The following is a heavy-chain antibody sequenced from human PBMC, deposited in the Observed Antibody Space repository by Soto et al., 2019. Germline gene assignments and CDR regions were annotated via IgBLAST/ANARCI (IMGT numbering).Heavy chain of an antibody. D-gene: IGHD1-26*01. V-gene: IGHV1-18*01. J-gene: IGHJ6*02. Sequence: QVQLVQSGAEVKKPGASVKVSCKASGYTFTSYGISWVRQAPGQGLEWMGWLSAYNGNTNYAQKLQGRVTMTTDTSTSTADMEPRGLRTDDTAVYYCARDAWELPRGRHYYGMDVWGQGTTVTVSS. CDR1: GYTFTSYG. CDR2: LSAYNGNT. CDR3: ARDAWELPRGRHYYGMDV.